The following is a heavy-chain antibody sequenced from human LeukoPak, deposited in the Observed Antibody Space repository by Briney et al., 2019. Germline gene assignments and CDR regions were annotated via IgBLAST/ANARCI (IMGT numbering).Heavy chain of an antibody. CDR1: GYTFTSYA. Sequence: ASVKVSCKASGYTFTSYAMHWVRQAPGQRLEWMGWSNAGNGNTKYSQEFQGRVTMTTDTSTSTAYMELRSLRSDDTAVYYCARDGGPYSSGCDYWGQGTLVTVSS. D-gene: IGHD6-19*01. CDR3: ARDGGPYSSGCDY. V-gene: IGHV1-3*02. J-gene: IGHJ4*02. CDR2: SNAGNGNT.